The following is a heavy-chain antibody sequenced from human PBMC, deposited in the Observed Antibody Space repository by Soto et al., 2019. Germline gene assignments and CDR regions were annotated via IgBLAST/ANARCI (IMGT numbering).Heavy chain of an antibody. J-gene: IGHJ5*02. V-gene: IGHV4-39*01. CDR3: ARLDLGYCPGDTCHYNWIDP. Sequence: PSETLSLTCTVSVGSISTSSYYWGWVRQPPGKGLEWIGSIYYSGSTYYNPSLKSRVTISIDTSTNQFSLKLSSVTAADTAVYYCARLDLGYCPGDTCHYNWIDPWGQGTLVTVSS. D-gene: IGHD2-15*01. CDR1: VGSISTSSYY. CDR2: IYYSGST.